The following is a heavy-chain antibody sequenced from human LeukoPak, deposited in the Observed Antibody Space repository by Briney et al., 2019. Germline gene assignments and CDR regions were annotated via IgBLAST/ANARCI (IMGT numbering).Heavy chain of an antibody. V-gene: IGHV1-46*01. CDR3: ARGSNYYYDSSADYPRY. CDR1: GYTFTTYY. D-gene: IGHD3-22*01. J-gene: IGHJ4*02. Sequence: GASVKVSCKSSGYTFTTYYIHWVRQAPGQGLEWMGIINPSGGTTTYAQQFQGRVTMTRDTSTSTVYMELNTLRSEDTAVYYCARGSNYYYDSSADYPRYWGQGTLVTVSS. CDR2: INPSGGTT.